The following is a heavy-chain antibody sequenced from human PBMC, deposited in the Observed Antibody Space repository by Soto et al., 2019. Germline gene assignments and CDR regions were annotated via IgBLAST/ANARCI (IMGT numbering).Heavy chain of an antibody. CDR2: INPGSGGT. V-gene: IGHV1-2*02. CDR3: ARGVGSSWFDP. J-gene: IGHJ5*02. CDR1: GYTFTDYY. Sequence: QLQLVQSGAEVKKPGASVKVSCKASGYTFTDYYMHWVRQAHGQGLEWMGWINPGSGGTNFAQKFQGRVTMTRDTSISTAYMEVSSLTSDDTAGYYCARGVGSSWFDPWGQGTLVTVSS. D-gene: IGHD6-25*01.